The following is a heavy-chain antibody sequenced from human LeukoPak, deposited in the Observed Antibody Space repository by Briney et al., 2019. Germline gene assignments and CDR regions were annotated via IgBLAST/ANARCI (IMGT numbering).Heavy chain of an antibody. J-gene: IGHJ4*02. CDR1: GYTFTSYG. CDR3: ARDTTMVRGVIIKANSWGD. V-gene: IGHV1-18*01. Sequence: ASVKVSCKASGYTFTSYGISWVRQAPGQGLEWMGWISAYNGNTNYAQKLQGRVTMTTDTSTSTAYMELRSLRSDDTAVYYCARDTTMVRGVIIKANSWGDWGQGTLVTVS. CDR2: ISAYNGNT. D-gene: IGHD3-10*01.